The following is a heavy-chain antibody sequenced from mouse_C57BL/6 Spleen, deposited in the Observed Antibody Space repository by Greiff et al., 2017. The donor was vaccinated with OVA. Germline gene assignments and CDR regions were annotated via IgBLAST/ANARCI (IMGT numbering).Heavy chain of an antibody. V-gene: IGHV1-52*01. CDR1: GYTFTSYW. Sequence: QVQLQQPGAELVRPGSSVKLSCKASGYTFTSYWMHWVKQRPIQGLEWIGNIDPSDSETHYNQKFKDKATLTVDKSSSTAYMQLSSLTSEDSAVYYCARSYYGSSGGAMEYWGQGTSVTVSS. CDR2: IDPSDSET. CDR3: ARSYYGSSGGAMEY. J-gene: IGHJ4*01. D-gene: IGHD1-1*01.